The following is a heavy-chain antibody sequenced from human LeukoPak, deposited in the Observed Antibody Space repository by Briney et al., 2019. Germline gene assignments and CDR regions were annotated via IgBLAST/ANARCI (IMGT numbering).Heavy chain of an antibody. Sequence: SETLSLTCAVSGGSISSSNWWSWVRQPPGKGLEWIGEINHSGSTNYNPSLKSRVTISVDTSKNQFSLKLSSVTAADTAVYYCARGRGVVVPAAKGLKKYYFDYWGQGTLVTVSS. CDR3: ARGRGVVVPAAKGLKKYYFDY. CDR2: INHSGST. D-gene: IGHD2-2*01. CDR1: GGSISSSNW. J-gene: IGHJ4*02. V-gene: IGHV4-4*02.